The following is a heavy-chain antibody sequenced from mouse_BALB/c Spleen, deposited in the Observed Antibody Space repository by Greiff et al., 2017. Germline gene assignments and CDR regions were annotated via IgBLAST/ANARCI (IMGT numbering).Heavy chain of an antibody. CDR3: ARRPYAMDY. Sequence: EVQLHQSGPELVKPGASVKISCKASGYSFTGYYMHWVKQSHVKSLEWIGRINPYNGATSYNQNFKDKASLTVDKSSSTAYMELHSLTSEDSAVYYCARRPYAMDYWGQGTSVTVSS. CDR2: INPYNGAT. CDR1: GYSFTGYY. J-gene: IGHJ4*01. V-gene: IGHV1-26*01.